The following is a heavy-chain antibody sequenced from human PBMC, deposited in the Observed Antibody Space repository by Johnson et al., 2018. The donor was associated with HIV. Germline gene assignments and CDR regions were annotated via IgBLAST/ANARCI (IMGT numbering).Heavy chain of an antibody. J-gene: IGHJ3*02. D-gene: IGHD7-27*01. CDR2: IRSKGNSYAT. Sequence: VQLVESGGGLVQPGKSLKVACAASGFTFSGSALHWIRQASGRGLEWVGLIRSKGNSYATAYAASVKGRFTISRDNSKNTLFLQMNSLTADDTAIYYCVRSPNWALGDIWGQGTMATVSS. CDR3: VRSPNWALGDI. V-gene: IGHV3-73*02. CDR1: GFTFSGSA.